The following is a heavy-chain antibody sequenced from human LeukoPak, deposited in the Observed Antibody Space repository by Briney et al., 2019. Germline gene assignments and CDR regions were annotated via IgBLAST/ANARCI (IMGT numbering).Heavy chain of an antibody. V-gene: IGHV4-59*01. CDR1: GGSISSYY. CDR3: ARETGTTLSYFAY. Sequence: SETLSLTCTVSGGSISSYYWSWIRQPPGKGLEWIGYIYYSGSTNYNPSLKSRVTISVDTSKNQFSLELSSVTAADTAVYYCARETGTTLSYFAYWGQGTLVTVSS. J-gene: IGHJ4*02. CDR2: IYYSGST. D-gene: IGHD1-1*01.